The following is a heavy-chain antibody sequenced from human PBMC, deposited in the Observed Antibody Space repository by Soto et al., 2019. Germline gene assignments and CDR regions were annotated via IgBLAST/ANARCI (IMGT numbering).Heavy chain of an antibody. Sequence: GGSLRLSCAASGFTFSGSAMHWVRQASGKGLEWVGRIRSKANSYATAYAASVKGRVTISRDDSKNTAYLQMNSLKTEDTAVYYCTRHETYCSSTSCSKYFDYWGQGTLVTLSS. CDR1: GFTFSGSA. V-gene: IGHV3-73*01. CDR2: IRSKANSYAT. J-gene: IGHJ4*02. D-gene: IGHD2-2*01. CDR3: TRHETYCSSTSCSKYFDY.